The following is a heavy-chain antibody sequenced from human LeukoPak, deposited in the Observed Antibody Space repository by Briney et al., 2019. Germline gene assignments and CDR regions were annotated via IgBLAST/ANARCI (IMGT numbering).Heavy chain of an antibody. V-gene: IGHV1-24*01. D-gene: IGHD6-19*01. CDR1: GYTLTELS. CDR3: ATGVAVVFDY. Sequence: GASVKVSCTVSGYTLTELSMHWVRQAPGKGLEWMGGFDPEDGETIYAQKFHGRVTMTEDTSTDTAYMELSSLRSEDTAVYYCATGVAVVFDYWGQGTLVTVSS. J-gene: IGHJ4*02. CDR2: FDPEDGET.